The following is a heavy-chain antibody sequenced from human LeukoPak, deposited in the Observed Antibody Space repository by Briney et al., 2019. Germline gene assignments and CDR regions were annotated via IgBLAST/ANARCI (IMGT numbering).Heavy chain of an antibody. V-gene: IGHV4-39*01. D-gene: IGHD3-10*01. CDR1: GGSISSSSYY. CDR3: ASEPILDGRGIDY. J-gene: IGHJ4*02. CDR2: ICYSGST. Sequence: SETLSLTCTVSGGSISSSSYYWGWIRQPPGKGLEWIGSICYSGSTYYNPSLKSRVTISVDTSKNQFSLKLSSVTAADTAVYYCASEPILDGRGIDYWGQGTLVTVSS.